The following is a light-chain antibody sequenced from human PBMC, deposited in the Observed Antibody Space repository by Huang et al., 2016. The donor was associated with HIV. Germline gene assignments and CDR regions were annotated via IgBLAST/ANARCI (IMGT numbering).Light chain of an antibody. CDR1: QSLVHSAGNTY. V-gene: IGKV2-30*02. J-gene: IGKJ4*01. Sequence: DVVMTQSPLSLPVTLGQPASISCRSSQSLVHSAGNTYLYWFHQRPGQSPRRLIYKVSNRDSGVPDRFSGSVSGTDFTLKISRVEAEDVGVYYCMQGTHWPLTFGGGTKVEIK. CDR2: KVS. CDR3: MQGTHWPLT.